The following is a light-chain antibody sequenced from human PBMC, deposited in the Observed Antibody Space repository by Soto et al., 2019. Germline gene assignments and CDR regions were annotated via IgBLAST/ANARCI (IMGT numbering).Light chain of an antibody. CDR1: SSDVGGYDY. J-gene: IGLJ1*01. Sequence: QSALTQPRSVSGSPGQSVTISCTGTSSDVGGYDYVSWYQQHPGKAPKLMIYGVTKRPSGVPDRFSGSKSGNTASLTISGLQAEDESDYYCCSHGGRHSYVFGTGTKVTLL. CDR3: CSHGGRHSYV. CDR2: GVT. V-gene: IGLV2-11*01.